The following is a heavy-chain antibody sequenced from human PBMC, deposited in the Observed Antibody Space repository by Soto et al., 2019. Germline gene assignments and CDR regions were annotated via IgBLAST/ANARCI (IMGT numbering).Heavy chain of an antibody. Sequence: QVQLVESGGGVVQPGRSLRLSCAASGFTFSSYGMHWVRQAPGKGLEWVAVIWYDGSNKYYADSVKGRFTISRDNSKHTLYLQMNSLRAEDPAVYYCARDRGYCSSTSCPFYYYGMDVWGQGTTVTVSS. CDR2: IWYDGSNK. J-gene: IGHJ6*02. CDR1: GFTFSSYG. V-gene: IGHV3-33*01. D-gene: IGHD2-2*01. CDR3: ARDRGYCSSTSCPFYYYGMDV.